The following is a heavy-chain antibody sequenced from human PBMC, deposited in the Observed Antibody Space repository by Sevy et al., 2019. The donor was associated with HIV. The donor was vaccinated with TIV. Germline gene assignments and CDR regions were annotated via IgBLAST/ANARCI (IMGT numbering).Heavy chain of an antibody. J-gene: IGHJ6*02. Sequence: GGSLRLSCAASGFTFSNVWMSWVRQAPGKGLEWVGHIRSKTEGGTTDYAAPVKGRFTISRDDSKNTLYLQMNSLKSEDTAVYYCCTEALDDDGGDYYYYGLDVWGQGTTVTVSS. CDR1: GFTFSNVW. CDR2: IRSKTEGGTT. V-gene: IGHV3-15*01. D-gene: IGHD3-10*01. CDR3: CTEALDDDGGDYYYYGLDV.